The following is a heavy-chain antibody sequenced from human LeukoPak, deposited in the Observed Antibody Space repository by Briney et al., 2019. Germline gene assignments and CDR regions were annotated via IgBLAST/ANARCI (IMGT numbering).Heavy chain of an antibody. D-gene: IGHD6-13*01. CDR2: IWYDGSNK. CDR1: GFTFSSYG. CDR3: ARDSGGLSSRYAY. Sequence: PGGSLRLSCAASGFTFSSYGMHWVRQAPAKGLEWVAVIWYDGSNKYYADSVKGRFTISRDNSKNTLYLQMNSLRAEDTAVYYCARDSGGLSSRYAYWGQGTLVTVSS. J-gene: IGHJ4*02. V-gene: IGHV3-33*01.